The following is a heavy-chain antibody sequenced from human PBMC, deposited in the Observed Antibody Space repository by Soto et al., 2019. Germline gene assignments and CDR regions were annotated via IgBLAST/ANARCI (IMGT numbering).Heavy chain of an antibody. V-gene: IGHV3-23*01. CDR3: AAALRLGELSPPVVYFDY. J-gene: IGHJ4*02. D-gene: IGHD3-16*02. CDR2: ISGSGGST. Sequence: GGPMRDSCGASEVTSCSYAMRRVSKTPGKGLEWVSAISGSGGSTYYADSVKGRFTISRDNSKNTLYLQMNSLRAEDTAVYYCAAALRLGELSPPVVYFDYWGQGTLVTVSS. CDR1: EVTSCSYA.